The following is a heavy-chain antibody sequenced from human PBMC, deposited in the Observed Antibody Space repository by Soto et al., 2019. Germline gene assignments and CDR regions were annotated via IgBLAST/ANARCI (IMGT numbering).Heavy chain of an antibody. J-gene: IGHJ4*02. Sequence: SETLSLTCTISGGSISGFYWGWIRQPPGKGLEWIGNIYYSGSANYDPSLRSRVTISLNTSKNQFSLNLNSVTAADTAIYYCARWTYCGGDCYWLDFWGLGTLVTVSS. D-gene: IGHD2-21*02. CDR1: GGSISGFY. V-gene: IGHV4-59*01. CDR2: IYYSGSA. CDR3: ARWTYCGGDCYWLDF.